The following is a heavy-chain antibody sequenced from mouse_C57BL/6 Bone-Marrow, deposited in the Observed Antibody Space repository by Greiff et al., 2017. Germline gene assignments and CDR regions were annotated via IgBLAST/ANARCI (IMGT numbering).Heavy chain of an antibody. J-gene: IGHJ3*01. CDR1: GYTFTSSW. V-gene: IGHV1-52*01. D-gene: IGHD2-3*01. CDR2: IDPSDSET. CDR3: ARGSMDY. Sequence: QVQLQQPGAELVRPGSSVKLSCKASGYTFTSSWMHWVKQRPIEGLEWIGNIDPSDSETNYNQKFKDKATLTVDKSSSTAYMQLSSLTSEDSAVYSCARGSMDYWGQGTLVTVSA.